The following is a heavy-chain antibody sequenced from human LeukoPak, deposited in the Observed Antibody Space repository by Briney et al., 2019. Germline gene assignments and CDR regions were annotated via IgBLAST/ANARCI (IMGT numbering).Heavy chain of an antibody. V-gene: IGHV3-49*03. CDR2: IRSKAYGGTT. Sequence: GGSLRLSCTASGFTFGDYAMSWFRQAPGKGLEWVGFIRSKAYGGTTEYAASAKGRFTISRDDSKSIAYLQMNSLKTEDTAVYYCTRDVPVVGATVDYWGQGTLVTVSS. D-gene: IGHD1-26*01. CDR1: GFTFGDYA. J-gene: IGHJ4*02. CDR3: TRDVPVVGATVDY.